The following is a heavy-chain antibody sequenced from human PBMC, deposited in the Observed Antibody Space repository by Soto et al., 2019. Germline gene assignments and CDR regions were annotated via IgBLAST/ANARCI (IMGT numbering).Heavy chain of an antibody. Sequence: QVQLQESGPGLVEPSGTLSLTCAVSGASINSNWWSWVRQPPGKGLEWIGEIDNTGRTNYNPSLQSRVAISLDRFNNQFSLSLSSVTAADTAIYYCARHVGVSGTRGFDFWGQGILVPVSS. CDR1: GASINSNW. CDR3: ARHVGVSGTRGFDF. V-gene: IGHV4-4*02. D-gene: IGHD6-19*01. J-gene: IGHJ4*02. CDR2: IDNTGRT.